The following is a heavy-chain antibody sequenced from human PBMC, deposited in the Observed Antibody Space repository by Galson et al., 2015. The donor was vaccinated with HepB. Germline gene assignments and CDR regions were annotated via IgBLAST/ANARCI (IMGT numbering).Heavy chain of an antibody. CDR3: TSFITLIVVVANDYAFDI. D-gene: IGHD3-22*01. Sequence: SLRLSCAASGFTFGDYAMSWVRQAPGKGLEWVGFIRSKAFGGSTEYAASLKGRFTISRDDSKSIAYLQMNSLKTEDTAVYYCTSFITLIVVVANDYAFDIWGQGTMVTVSS. CDR2: IRSKAFGGST. J-gene: IGHJ3*02. CDR1: GFTFGDYA. V-gene: IGHV3-49*04.